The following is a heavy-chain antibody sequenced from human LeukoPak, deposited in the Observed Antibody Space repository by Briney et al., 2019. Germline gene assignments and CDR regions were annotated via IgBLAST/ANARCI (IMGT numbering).Heavy chain of an antibody. CDR2: IYYSGST. V-gene: IGHV4-31*03. Sequence: SETLSLTCTVSGGSISSGGYYWSWIRQHPGKGLEWIGYIYYSGSTYYNPSLKSRVTISVDTSKNQFSLKLSSVTAADTAVYYCARAAPGPYYDFWSGYYLFPYYYYGMDVWGQGTTVTVSS. J-gene: IGHJ6*02. CDR3: ARAAPGPYYDFWSGYYLFPYYYYGMDV. CDR1: GGSISSGGYY. D-gene: IGHD3-3*01.